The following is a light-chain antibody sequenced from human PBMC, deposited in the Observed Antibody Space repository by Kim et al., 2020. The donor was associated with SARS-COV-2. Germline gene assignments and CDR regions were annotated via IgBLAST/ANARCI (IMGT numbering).Light chain of an antibody. J-gene: IGLJ2*01. CDR1: SSNIGSNY. CDR3: AAWDDSLSDVV. CDR2: RNN. V-gene: IGLV1-47*01. Sequence: QSVLTQPPSASGTPGQRVTISCSGSSSNIGSNYVYWYQQLPGTAPKLLIYRNNQRPSGVPDRFSGSKSGTSASLAISGRRSEDEADYYCAAWDDSLSDVVFGGGTKLTVL.